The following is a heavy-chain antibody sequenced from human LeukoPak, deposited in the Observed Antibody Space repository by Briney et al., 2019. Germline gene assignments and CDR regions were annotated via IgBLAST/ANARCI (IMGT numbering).Heavy chain of an antibody. J-gene: IGHJ4*02. CDR3: ARDLYGDYTLNY. CDR1: GFAFSSYY. CDR2: INHDSNYI. D-gene: IGHD4-17*01. Sequence: GGSLRLSCAASGFAFSSYYMNWVRQAPGKGLEWVSSINHDSNYIYYADSLKGRFTISRDNAKNTLYLQMDSLRVEDTAVYYCARDLYGDYTLNYWGQGTLVTVSS. V-gene: IGHV3-21*01.